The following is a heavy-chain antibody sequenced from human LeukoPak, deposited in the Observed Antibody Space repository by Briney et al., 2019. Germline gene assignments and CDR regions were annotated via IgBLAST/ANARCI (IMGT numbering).Heavy chain of an antibody. CDR2: ISYDGSNK. CDR3: AREHPLLRYFDY. V-gene: IGHV3-30*03. J-gene: IGHJ4*02. CDR1: GFTFDDYG. Sequence: GGSLRLSCAASGFTFDDYGLSWVRQAPGKGLEWVAVISYDGSNKYYADSVKGRFTISRDNSKNTLYLQMNSLRAEDTAVYYCAREHPLLRYFDYWGQGTLVTVSS. D-gene: IGHD2-21*02.